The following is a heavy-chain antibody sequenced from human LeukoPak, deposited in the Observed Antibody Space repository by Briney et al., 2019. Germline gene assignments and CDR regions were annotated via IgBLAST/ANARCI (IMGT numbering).Heavy chain of an antibody. V-gene: IGHV3-11*01. CDR3: ARRRDYFDY. CDR1: RFTFNDYY. J-gene: IGHJ4*02. CDR2: ISSGSSTI. Sequence: PGGSLRLSCAASRFTFNDYYMSWIRQAPGKGLEWVSYISSGSSTIYYADSVKGRFTISRDNAKNSLYLQMNSLRAEDTAVYYCARRRDYFDYWGQGTLVTVSP.